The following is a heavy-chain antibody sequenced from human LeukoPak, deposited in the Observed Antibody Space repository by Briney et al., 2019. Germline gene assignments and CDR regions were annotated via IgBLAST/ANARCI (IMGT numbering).Heavy chain of an antibody. CDR2: IKQDGSEK. Sequence: PGGSLRLSCAASGFTFSSYWMSWVRQAPGKGLEWVANIKQDGSEKYYVDSVKGRFTISSDNAKNSLYLQMNSLRAEDTAVYYCARSVVRGVISHLDEWGQGPLVTVSS. D-gene: IGHD3-10*01. J-gene: IGHJ4*02. CDR1: GFTFSSYW. V-gene: IGHV3-7*01. CDR3: ARSVVRGVISHLDE.